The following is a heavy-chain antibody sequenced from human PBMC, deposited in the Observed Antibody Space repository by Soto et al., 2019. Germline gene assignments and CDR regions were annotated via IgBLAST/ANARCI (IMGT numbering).Heavy chain of an antibody. CDR1: GFTFSNAW. D-gene: IGHD2-2*01. J-gene: IGHJ6*02. V-gene: IGHV3-15*01. Sequence: PGGSLRLSCAASGFTFSNAWMSWFRQAPGKGLEWVGRIKSKTDGGTTDYAAPVKGRFTISRDDSKNTLYLQMNSLKTEDTAVYYCTTGAAATVYYYYGMDVWGQGTTVTVSS. CDR3: TTGAAATVYYYYGMDV. CDR2: IKSKTDGGTT.